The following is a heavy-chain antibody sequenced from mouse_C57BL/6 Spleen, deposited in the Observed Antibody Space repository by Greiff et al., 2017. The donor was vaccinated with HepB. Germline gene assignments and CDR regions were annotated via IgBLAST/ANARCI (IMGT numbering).Heavy chain of an antibody. J-gene: IGHJ4*01. Sequence: QVQLQQSGPELVKPGASVKISCKASGYAFSSSWMNWVKQRPGKGLEWIGRIYPGDGDTNYNGKFKGKATLTADKSSSTAYMQLSSLTSEDSAVYFCARRPSYDYDAMDYWGQGTSVTVSS. D-gene: IGHD2-10*01. CDR2: IYPGDGDT. CDR3: ARRPSYDYDAMDY. V-gene: IGHV1-82*01. CDR1: GYAFSSSW.